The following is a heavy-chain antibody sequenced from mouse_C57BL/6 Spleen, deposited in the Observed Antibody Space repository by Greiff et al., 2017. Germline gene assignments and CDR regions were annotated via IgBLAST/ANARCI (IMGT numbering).Heavy chain of an antibody. CDR1: GFTFSSYG. CDR3: ARGKLRDWYFDV. D-gene: IGHD1-1*01. V-gene: IGHV5-6*01. Sequence: VQLKESGGDLVKPGGSLKLSCAASGFTFSSYGMSWVRQTPDKRLEWVAIISSGGSYTYYPDSVKGRFTISRDNAKNTRYLQMSSLKSEDTAMYYCARGKLRDWYFDVWGTGTTVTVSS. J-gene: IGHJ1*03. CDR2: ISSGGSYT.